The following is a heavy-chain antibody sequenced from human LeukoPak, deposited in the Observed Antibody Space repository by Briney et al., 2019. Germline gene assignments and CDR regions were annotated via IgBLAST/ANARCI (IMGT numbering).Heavy chain of an antibody. CDR3: ASDSGGSLGY. J-gene: IGHJ4*02. V-gene: IGHV3-7*03. Sequence: GGSLRLSCAASGFTSIVFSMSCVREGPGKRVEWVANVKKDEGEQHSIDSVKGRFTISRDNAKDSVFLQRSGLRAEDTGVYYYASDSGGSLGYWGQGTLDSVSS. D-gene: IGHD2-15*01. CDR2: VKKDEGEQ. CDR1: GFTSIVFS.